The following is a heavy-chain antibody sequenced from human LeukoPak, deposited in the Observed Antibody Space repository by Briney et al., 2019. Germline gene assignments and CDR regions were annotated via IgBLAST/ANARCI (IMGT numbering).Heavy chain of an antibody. CDR3: ARGSYSSSPGMDV. V-gene: IGHV1-69*04. CDR2: IIPILGIA. J-gene: IGHJ6*02. Sequence: MRRIIPILGIANYAQKFQGRVTITADKSTSTAYMELSSLRSEDTAVYYCARGSYSSSPGMDVWGQGTTVTVSS. D-gene: IGHD6-13*01.